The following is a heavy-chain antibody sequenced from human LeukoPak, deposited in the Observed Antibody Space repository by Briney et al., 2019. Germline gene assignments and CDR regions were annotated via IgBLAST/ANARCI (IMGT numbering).Heavy chain of an antibody. Sequence: PGGSLRLSCAASGFTFSSYSKNWVRQAPGKGLEWVSSISSSSSYIYYADSVKGRFTISRDNAKNSLYLQMNSLRAEDTAVYYCARGRGGYYFDYWGQGTLVTVSS. J-gene: IGHJ4*02. CDR1: GFTFSSYS. D-gene: IGHD3-16*01. CDR3: ARGRGGYYFDY. V-gene: IGHV3-21*01. CDR2: ISSSSSYI.